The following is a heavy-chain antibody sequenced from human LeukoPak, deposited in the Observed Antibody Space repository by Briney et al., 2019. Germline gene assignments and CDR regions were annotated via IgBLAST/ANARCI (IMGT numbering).Heavy chain of an antibody. CDR1: GFTFSSYS. CDR2: ISSSSTYI. V-gene: IGHV3-21*01. Sequence: LGGSLRLSCAASGFTFSSYSMNWGRQAPGKGLEWVSSISSSSTYIYDADSVKGRFTISRDNAKTSLYLQMNSLRAEDTAVYYCARGHDAFDIWGQGTMVTVSS. J-gene: IGHJ3*02. CDR3: ARGHDAFDI.